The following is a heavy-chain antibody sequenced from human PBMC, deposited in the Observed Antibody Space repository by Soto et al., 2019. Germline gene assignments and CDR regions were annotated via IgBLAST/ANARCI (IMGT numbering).Heavy chain of an antibody. CDR2: IYYSGST. D-gene: IGHD4-17*01. V-gene: IGHV4-31*03. Sequence: QVQLQERGPGLVRPSQTLSLTCTVSGGSISTGGYYWTWIRQHPGKGLEWIGYIYYSGSTYYNPSLKSRVTISVDTSKNQFSLKLSSVTAADTAVYYCARDLSVTLFDNWGQGTLVTVSS. CDR1: GGSISTGGYY. J-gene: IGHJ4*02. CDR3: ARDLSVTLFDN.